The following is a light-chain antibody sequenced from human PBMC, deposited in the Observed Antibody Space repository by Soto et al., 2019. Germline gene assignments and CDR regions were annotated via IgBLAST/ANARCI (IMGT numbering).Light chain of an antibody. CDR3: QQYNNWPLLT. J-gene: IGKJ4*01. Sequence: EIVMTQSPATLSASAGERATLSCRASQSVSSNLAWYQRKPGQAPRLLILGASTRATGIPARFSGSGSGTEFTLTISSLQSEDCAVYYCQQYNNWPLLTFGGGTKVEIK. V-gene: IGKV3-15*01. CDR1: QSVSSN. CDR2: GAS.